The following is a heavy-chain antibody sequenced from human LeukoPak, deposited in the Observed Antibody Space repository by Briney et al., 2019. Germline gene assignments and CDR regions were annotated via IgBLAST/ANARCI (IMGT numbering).Heavy chain of an antibody. V-gene: IGHV1-2*02. CDR2: INPNSGGT. CDR1: GYTFTGYY. D-gene: IGHD3-10*01. Sequence: ASVKVSCKASGYTFTGYYMYWVRQAPGQGLEWMGWINPNSGGTNYAQKFQGRVTMTRDTSISTAYMELSRLRSDDTAVYYCARDPGFVLLWFGELPWFDPWGQGTLVTVSS. J-gene: IGHJ5*02. CDR3: ARDPGFVLLWFGELPWFDP.